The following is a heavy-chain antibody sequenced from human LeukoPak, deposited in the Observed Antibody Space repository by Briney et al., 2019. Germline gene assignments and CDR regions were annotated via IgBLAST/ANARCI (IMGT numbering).Heavy chain of an antibody. D-gene: IGHD3-3*01. J-gene: IGHJ3*02. V-gene: IGHV3-21*01. CDR3: ASPPITIFGVVITDAFDI. Sequence: PGGSLRLSCAASGFTFSSYSMNWVRQAPGKGLEWVSSISSSSSYIYYADSVKGRFTISRDNAKNSLYLQMNSLRAKDTAVYYCASPPITIFGVVITDAFDIWGQGTMVTVSS. CDR1: GFTFSSYS. CDR2: ISSSSSYI.